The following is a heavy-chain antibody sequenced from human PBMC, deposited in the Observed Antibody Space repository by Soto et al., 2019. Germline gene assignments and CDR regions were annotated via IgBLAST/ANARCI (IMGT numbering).Heavy chain of an antibody. D-gene: IGHD3-9*01. J-gene: IGHJ6*02. CDR2: IIPIFGTA. CDR1: GGTFSSYA. CDR3: ARGDYDILTGYYDSLLYYGMDV. V-gene: IGHV1-69*13. Sequence: SVKVSCKASGGTFSSYAISWVRQAPGQGLEWMGGIIPIFGTANYAQKFQGRVTITADESTSTAYMELSSQRSEDTAVYYCARGDYDILTGYYDSLLYYGMDVWGQGTTVTVSS.